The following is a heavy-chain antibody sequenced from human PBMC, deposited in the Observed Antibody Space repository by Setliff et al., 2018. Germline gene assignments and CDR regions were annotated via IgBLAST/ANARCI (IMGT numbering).Heavy chain of an antibody. J-gene: IGHJ3*02. CDR1: GYTFTGYY. CDR3: ATFASYIVLMVYARSGAFDI. CDR2: SDPEDGET. D-gene: IGHD2-8*01. Sequence: GASVKVSCKASGYTFTGYYMHWVRQAPGQGLEWMGGSDPEDGETIYAQKFQGRVTMTEDTSTDTAYMELSSLRSEDTAVYYCATFASYIVLMVYARSGAFDIWGQGTMVTVSS. V-gene: IGHV1-24*01.